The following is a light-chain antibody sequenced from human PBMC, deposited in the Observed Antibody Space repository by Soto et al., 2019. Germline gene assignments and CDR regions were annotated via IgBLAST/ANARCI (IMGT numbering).Light chain of an antibody. Sequence: QSVLTQPPSASGTPGQRVTISCSGSSSNIESNYVYWYQQLPGSAPKLLIYRNDQRPSGVPDRFSGSKSGTSASLAISGLLSEDEADYYCAAWDDSLSALVFGGGTKVTVL. J-gene: IGLJ3*02. CDR3: AAWDDSLSALV. V-gene: IGLV1-47*01. CDR1: SSNIESNY. CDR2: RND.